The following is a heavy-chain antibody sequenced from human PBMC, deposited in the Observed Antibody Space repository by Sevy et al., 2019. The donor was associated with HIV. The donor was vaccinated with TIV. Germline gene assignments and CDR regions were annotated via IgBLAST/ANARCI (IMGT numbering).Heavy chain of an antibody. CDR2: ISTNGDNA. CDR3: ARGPEWELTSFLSH. D-gene: IGHD1-26*01. V-gene: IGHV3-30-3*01. CDR1: GFTFRTYA. Sequence: GGSLRLSCAASGFTFRTYAFHWVRQTPGRGLEWIGLISTNGDNAFYANSVRGRFTISRENSINTLYLEMTSLTPDDTAVYYCARGPEWELTSFLSHWGQGTLVTVSS. J-gene: IGHJ4*02.